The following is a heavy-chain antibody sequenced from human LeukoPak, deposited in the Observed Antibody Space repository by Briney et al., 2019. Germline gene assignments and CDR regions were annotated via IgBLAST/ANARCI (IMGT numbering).Heavy chain of an antibody. CDR2: INPNSGGT. V-gene: IGHV1-2*02. Sequence: ASVTVSCKASGYTFTDYYMHWVRQAPGQGLEWMGWINPNSGGTKYAQKFQGNITMTRDTSISTAYMELSRLRSDDTAVYYCARGPLYGSGNYWGQGTLVTVSS. CDR1: GYTFTDYY. J-gene: IGHJ4*02. D-gene: IGHD3-10*01. CDR3: ARGPLYGSGNY.